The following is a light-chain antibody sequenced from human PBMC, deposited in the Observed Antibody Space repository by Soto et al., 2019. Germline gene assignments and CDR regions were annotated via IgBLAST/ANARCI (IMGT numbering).Light chain of an antibody. CDR2: AAS. J-gene: IGKJ4*01. CDR3: QKYSHAPA. Sequence: DIQMTQSPSSLSASVGDRVTITWRASQGISNYLAWYQQKPGKVPELLIYAASTLQSGVPSRFTGSVSGSDLTLSVSSLQAGHVAAYYCQKYSHAPAFGGGTKVEIK. V-gene: IGKV1-27*01. CDR1: QGISNY.